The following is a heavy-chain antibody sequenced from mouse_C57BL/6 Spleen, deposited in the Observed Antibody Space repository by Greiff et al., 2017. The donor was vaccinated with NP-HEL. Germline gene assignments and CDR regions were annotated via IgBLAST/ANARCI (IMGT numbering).Heavy chain of an antibody. Sequence: EVMLVESGGGLVKPGGSLKLSCAASGFTFSDYGMHWVRQAPEKGLEWVAYISSGSSTIYSADTVKGRFTISRDNAKNTLFLQMTSLRSEDTAMYYCAILLGVGYWGQGTTLTVSS. CDR1: GFTFSDYG. CDR2: ISSGSSTI. J-gene: IGHJ2*01. V-gene: IGHV5-17*01. CDR3: AILLGVGY. D-gene: IGHD1-1*01.